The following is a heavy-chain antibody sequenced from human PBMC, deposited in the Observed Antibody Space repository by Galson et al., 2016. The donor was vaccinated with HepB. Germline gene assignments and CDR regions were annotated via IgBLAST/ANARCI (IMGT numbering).Heavy chain of an antibody. Sequence: LRLSCAASGFTFTTAWMSWFRQAPGKGLEWVGRIKSNSDGGTAEHAAPVKGRFTISRDDSRNTLYLQLNSLKTEDTAVYYCTTGSLTKLTHGEDHWGQGTLVTASS. V-gene: IGHV3-15*01. CDR3: TTGSLTKLTHGEDH. J-gene: IGHJ4*02. D-gene: IGHD2-8*01. CDR1: GFTFTTAW. CDR2: IKSNSDGGTA.